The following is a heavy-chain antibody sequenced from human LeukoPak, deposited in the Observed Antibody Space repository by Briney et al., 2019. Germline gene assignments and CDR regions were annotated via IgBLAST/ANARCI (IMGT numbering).Heavy chain of an antibody. CDR3: AKDVMVVAAKTVDY. CDR1: GSTFTSYA. Sequence: GGSLRLSCAASGSTFTSYAMSWVRQAPGKGLEWVSTISGTGGSTYYADSVKGRFTISRDNSKNTLYVQMKSLRAEDTAVYYCAKDVMVVAAKTVDYWGQGTLVTVSS. J-gene: IGHJ4*02. CDR2: ISGTGGST. D-gene: IGHD2-15*01. V-gene: IGHV3-23*01.